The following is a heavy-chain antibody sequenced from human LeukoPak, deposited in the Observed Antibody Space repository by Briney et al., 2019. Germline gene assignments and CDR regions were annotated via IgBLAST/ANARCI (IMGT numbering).Heavy chain of an antibody. D-gene: IGHD6-13*01. CDR3: ARDGRIAAAATGY. V-gene: IGHV3-33*01. J-gene: IGHJ4*02. CDR2: IWYDGSNK. CDR1: GFTFSSYG. Sequence: GRSLRLSCAASGFTFSSYGMHWVRQAPGKGLEWVAVIWYDGSNKYYADSVKGRFTISRDNSKNTLYLQMNSLRAEDTAVYYCARDGRIAAAATGYWGQGTLVTVPS.